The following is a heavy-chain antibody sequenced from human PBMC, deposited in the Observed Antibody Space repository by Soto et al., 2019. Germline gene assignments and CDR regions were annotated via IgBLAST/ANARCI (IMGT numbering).Heavy chain of an antibody. J-gene: IGHJ6*03. CDR2: ISGSGGST. CDR1: GFTFSSYA. CDR3: AKGGSNNYYYMDV. Sequence: EVQLLESGGGLVQPGGSLRLSCAASGFTFSSYAMSWVRQAPGKGLEWVSAISGSGGSTYYADSVKGRFTISRDNSTNTLYLQMNSLRAEDTAVYYCAKGGSNNYYYMDVWGKGTTVTVSS. D-gene: IGHD3-10*01. V-gene: IGHV3-23*01.